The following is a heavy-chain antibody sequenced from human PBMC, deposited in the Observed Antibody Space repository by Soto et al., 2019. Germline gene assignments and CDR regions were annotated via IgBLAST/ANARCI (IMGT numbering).Heavy chain of an antibody. CDR1: GCTFISYA. Sequence: GGSLRLSCAASGCTFISYAMIWVRQAPGKGLEWVSAISGSGGSTYYADSVKGRFTISRDNSKNTLYLQMNSLRAEDTAVYYCAKDGGFWSARASYYFDYWGQGTLVTVSS. CDR2: ISGSGGST. CDR3: AKDGGFWSARASYYFDY. J-gene: IGHJ4*02. V-gene: IGHV3-23*01. D-gene: IGHD3-3*01.